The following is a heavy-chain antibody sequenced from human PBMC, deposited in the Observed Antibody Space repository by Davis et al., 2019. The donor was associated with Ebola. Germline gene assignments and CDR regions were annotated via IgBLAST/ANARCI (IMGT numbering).Heavy chain of an antibody. J-gene: IGHJ4*02. Sequence: ASVKVSCKASGYTFTGYYMHWVXXXXXXGLEWMGWINPNSGGTKYAQKLQGRVTMTRDTSTSTVYMELSSLRSEDTAVYYCARDPSVVGADDSSGVFDYWGQGTLVTVSS. V-gene: IGHV1-2*02. CDR2: INPNSGGT. CDR3: ARDPSVVGADDSSGVFDY. CDR1: GYTFTGYY. D-gene: IGHD3-22*01.